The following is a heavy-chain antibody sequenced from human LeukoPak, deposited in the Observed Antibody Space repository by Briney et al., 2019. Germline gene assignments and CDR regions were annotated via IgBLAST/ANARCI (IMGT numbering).Heavy chain of an antibody. D-gene: IGHD3-10*01. J-gene: IGHJ3*02. V-gene: IGHV3-48*03. CDR1: GFTFSSYE. CDR2: ISSSGSTI. CDR3: ARDQSSRARGAFDI. Sequence: PGGSLRLSCAASGFTFSSYEMNWVRQAPGKGLEWVSYISSSGSTIYYADSVKGRFTIPRDNAKNSLYLQMNSLRAEDTAVYYCARDQSSRARGAFDIWGQGTMVTVSS.